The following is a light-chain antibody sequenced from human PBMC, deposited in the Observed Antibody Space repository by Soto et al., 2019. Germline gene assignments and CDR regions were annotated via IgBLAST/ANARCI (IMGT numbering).Light chain of an antibody. CDR3: HQRQYWPPIT. CDR1: QDIRNA. J-gene: IGKJ5*01. Sequence: AIQMTQSPSSLSASVGDRVTITCRASQDIRNALGWFQERPGRAPKLLIFAASSLQSGVPSRFSGSGSGIDFALTISSLQPEDFAVYDCHQRQYWPPITFGQGTRLEV. CDR2: AAS. V-gene: IGKV1-6*01.